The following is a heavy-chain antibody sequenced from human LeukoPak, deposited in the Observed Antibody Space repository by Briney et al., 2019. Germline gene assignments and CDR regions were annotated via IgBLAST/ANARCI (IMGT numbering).Heavy chain of an antibody. Sequence: PGGSLRLSCAASGFTFSNYGMNWVRQAPGKGLEWVALIWSDGSNKFYADSVKGRFTISRDNSKNTLYLQMNSLRAEDTAAYYCAKDDSYGRFDYWGQGTLVTVSS. CDR1: GFTFSNYG. CDR3: AKDDSYGRFDY. V-gene: IGHV3-30*02. CDR2: IWSDGSNK. D-gene: IGHD5-18*01. J-gene: IGHJ4*02.